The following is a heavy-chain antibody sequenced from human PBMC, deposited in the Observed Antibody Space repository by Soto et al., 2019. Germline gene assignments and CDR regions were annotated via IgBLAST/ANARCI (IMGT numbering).Heavy chain of an antibody. D-gene: IGHD2-15*01. Sequence: GGSLRLSCAASGFTFSSYAMSWVRQARGKGLEWVSAISGSGGSTYYADSVKGRFTISRDNSKNTLYLQMNSLRAEDTAVYYCAKDRYCSGGSCYYDPIDFWGQGAQVTVSS. V-gene: IGHV3-23*01. CDR3: AKDRYCSGGSCYYDPIDF. CDR1: GFTFSSYA. CDR2: ISGSGGST. J-gene: IGHJ4*02.